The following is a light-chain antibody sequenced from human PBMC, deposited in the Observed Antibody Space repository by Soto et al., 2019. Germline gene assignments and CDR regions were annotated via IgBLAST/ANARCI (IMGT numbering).Light chain of an antibody. Sequence: DIPMTQSPATLYASVGDRVTITCRASQSISSWLAWYQQKPGKAPKLLIYDASSLESGVPSRFSGSGSGTEFTLTIRSLQPDDFATYYCQQYNSYPRTFGQGTKVEIK. CDR2: DAS. J-gene: IGKJ1*01. CDR3: QQYNSYPRT. CDR1: QSISSW. V-gene: IGKV1-5*01.